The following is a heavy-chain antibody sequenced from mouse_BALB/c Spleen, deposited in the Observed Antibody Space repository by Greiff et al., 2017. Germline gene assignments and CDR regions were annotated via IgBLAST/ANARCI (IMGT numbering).Heavy chain of an antibody. Sequence: EVKLVESGGGLVKPGGSLKLSCAASGFTFSSYAMSWVRQTPEKRLEWVASISSGGSTYYPDSVKGRFTISRDNARNILYLQMSSLRSEDTAMYYCAAPYDDNCYFDVWGAGTTVTVSS. V-gene: IGHV5-6-5*01. CDR3: AAPYDDNCYFDV. CDR2: ISSGGST. D-gene: IGHD2-3*01. J-gene: IGHJ1*01. CDR1: GFTFSSYA.